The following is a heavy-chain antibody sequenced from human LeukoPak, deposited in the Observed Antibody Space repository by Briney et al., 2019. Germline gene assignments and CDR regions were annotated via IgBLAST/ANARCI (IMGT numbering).Heavy chain of an antibody. Sequence: ASVKVSCKVSGYTLTELSMHWVRQAPGKGLEWMGGFDPEDGETIYAQKFQGRVTMTEDTSTDTAYMELSSLRSEDTAVYYCATGHPHWYSSGWYDYWGQGALVTVSS. V-gene: IGHV1-24*01. CDR2: FDPEDGET. D-gene: IGHD6-19*01. CDR1: GYTLTELS. CDR3: ATGHPHWYSSGWYDY. J-gene: IGHJ4*02.